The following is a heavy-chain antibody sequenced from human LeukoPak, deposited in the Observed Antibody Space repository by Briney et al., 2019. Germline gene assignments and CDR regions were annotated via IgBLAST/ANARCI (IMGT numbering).Heavy chain of an antibody. CDR2: INPSSGRT. V-gene: IGHV1-46*01. D-gene: IGHD3/OR15-3a*01. Sequence: SVKVSCKASGYTLTSYYMNWVRQAPGQGLEWMGIINPSSGRTTYAQKFQGRVTTTRDTSTSTVYMELTSLRSEDTAVFYCARGGLPARSWFDPWGQGTLVTVSS. CDR3: ARGGLPARSWFDP. CDR1: GYTLTSYY. J-gene: IGHJ5*02.